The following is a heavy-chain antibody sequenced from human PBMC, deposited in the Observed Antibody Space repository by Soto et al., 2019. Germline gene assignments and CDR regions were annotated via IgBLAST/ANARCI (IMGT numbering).Heavy chain of an antibody. CDR1: GYTFTTYG. V-gene: IGHV1-18*01. CDR3: AREYCRGGSCYDPDF. Sequence: QVQLVQSGAEVKKPGASVKVSCKASGYTFTTYGISWVRQAPGQGLEWMGWISGYNGDTKDAQELQDRVTMTTDTSTSTAYMELRSLRSDDTAVYYCAREYCRGGSCYDPDFWGQGTVVTVSS. D-gene: IGHD2-15*01. J-gene: IGHJ4*02. CDR2: ISGYNGDT.